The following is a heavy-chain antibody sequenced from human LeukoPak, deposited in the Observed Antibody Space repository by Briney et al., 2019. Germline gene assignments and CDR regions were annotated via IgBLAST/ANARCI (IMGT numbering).Heavy chain of an antibody. D-gene: IGHD3-10*01. J-gene: IGHJ5*02. CDR2: INHSGST. Sequence: SETLSLTCAVYGGSFSGYYWSWIRQPPGKGLEWIGEINHSGSTNYNPSLKSRVTISVDTSKNQFSLKLSSVTAADTAVYYCARHVAYYYGSGVHNWFDPWGQGTLVTVSS. CDR3: ARHVAYYYGSGVHNWFDP. V-gene: IGHV4-34*01. CDR1: GGSFSGYY.